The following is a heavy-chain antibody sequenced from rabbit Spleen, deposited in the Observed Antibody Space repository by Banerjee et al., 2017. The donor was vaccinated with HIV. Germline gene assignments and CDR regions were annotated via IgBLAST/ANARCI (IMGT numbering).Heavy chain of an antibody. J-gene: IGHJ4*01. Sequence: QELVESGGGLVQPGGSLKLSCKASRFDFSTYSMSWVRQAPGKGLEWIGYIVPIFGVTYYATWVNGRFTISSDNAQDTVDLQVNSLTTADTATYFCARGGYDDYGDYVYYFDLWGQGTLVTVS. CDR1: RFDFSTYS. V-gene: IGHV1S7*01. CDR2: IVPIFGVT. CDR3: ARGGYDDYGDYVYYFDL. D-gene: IGHD2-1*01.